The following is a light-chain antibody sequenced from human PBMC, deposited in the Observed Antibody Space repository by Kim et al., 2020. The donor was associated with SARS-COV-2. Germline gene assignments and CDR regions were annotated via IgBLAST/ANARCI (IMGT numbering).Light chain of an antibody. CDR3: QQTYSTPRT. CDR1: QSMTNY. V-gene: IGKV1-39*01. Sequence: AYVGDRVTITCRASQSMTNYLNWYQQKPGKAPKLLIYAASSLHTGVPSRFSGSGSGRDFTLTISNLQPEDFATYYCQQTYSTPRTFGQGTKVDIK. J-gene: IGKJ1*01. CDR2: AAS.